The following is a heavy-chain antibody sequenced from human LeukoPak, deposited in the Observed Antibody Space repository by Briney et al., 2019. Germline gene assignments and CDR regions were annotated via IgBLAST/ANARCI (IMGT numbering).Heavy chain of an antibody. J-gene: IGHJ5*02. CDR2: ISGSGGST. D-gene: IGHD1-26*01. V-gene: IGHV3-23*01. Sequence: GGSLRLSCAASGFTFSSYAMSWVRQAPGKGLEWVSAISGSGGSTYYADSVKGRFTISRDNSKNTLYLQMNSLRAEDTAVYYCAKDIDRWELLFEWFDPWGQGTLVTVSS. CDR1: GFTFSSYA. CDR3: AKDIDRWELLFEWFDP.